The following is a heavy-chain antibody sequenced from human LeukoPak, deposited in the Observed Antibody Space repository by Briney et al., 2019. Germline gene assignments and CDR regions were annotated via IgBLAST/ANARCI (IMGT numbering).Heavy chain of an antibody. CDR2: IIPMIGTP. CDR1: RDTFSTYG. V-gene: IGHV1-69*06. CDR3: ARVNWGDRNWFDP. Sequence: PPASVKVSCKASRDTFSTYGLTWVRQAPGQGLECMGGIIPMIGTPNYAQKFQGRVTITADKSTSTAYMELGGLRSDDTAVYYCARVNWGDRNWFDPWGQGTLVTVSS. D-gene: IGHD7-27*01. J-gene: IGHJ5*02.